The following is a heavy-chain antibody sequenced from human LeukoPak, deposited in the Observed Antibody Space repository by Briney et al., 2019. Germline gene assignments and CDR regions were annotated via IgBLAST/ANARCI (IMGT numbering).Heavy chain of an antibody. CDR3: ATDFTPYYYYGMDV. CDR1: GYTLTELS. V-gene: IGHV1-24*01. J-gene: IGHJ6*02. Sequence: ASAKVSCKVSGYTLTELSMHWVRQAPGKGLEWMGGFDPEDGETIYAQKFQGRVTTTEDTSTDTAYMELSSLRSEDTAVYYCATDFTPYYYYGMDVWGQGSTVTVSS. CDR2: FDPEDGET.